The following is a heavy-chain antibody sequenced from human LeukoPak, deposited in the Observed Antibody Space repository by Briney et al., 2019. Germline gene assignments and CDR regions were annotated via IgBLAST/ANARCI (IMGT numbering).Heavy chain of an antibody. CDR2: IAHHGSNK. D-gene: IGHD2-8*02. J-gene: IGHJ4*02. V-gene: IGHV3-30*02. Sequence: GGSLRLSCAASRFTFSSYPMHWVRQGPGKGLEWVAYIAHHGSNKYYADSVKGRFTISRDNSKRTLYLQMNNLRADDTAVYYCAKDGSWSCTDWGQGALVTVSS. CDR1: RFTFSSYP. CDR3: AKDGSWSCTD.